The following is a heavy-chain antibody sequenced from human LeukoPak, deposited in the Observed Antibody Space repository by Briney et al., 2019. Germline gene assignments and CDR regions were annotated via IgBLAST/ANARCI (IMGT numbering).Heavy chain of an antibody. D-gene: IGHD2-2*01. CDR2: IRYDGSNK. Sequence: PGGSLRLSCAASGFTFSSYGMHWVRQAPGKGLEWVAFIRYDGSNKYYADSVKGRFTISRGNSKNTLYLQMNSLRAEDTAVYYCAKDIVVVPAADGLDYWGQGTLVTVSS. CDR3: AKDIVVVPAADGLDY. J-gene: IGHJ4*02. CDR1: GFTFSSYG. V-gene: IGHV3-30*02.